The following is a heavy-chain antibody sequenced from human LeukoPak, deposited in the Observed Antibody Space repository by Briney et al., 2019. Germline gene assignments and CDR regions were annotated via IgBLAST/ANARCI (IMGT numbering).Heavy chain of an antibody. J-gene: IGHJ4*02. V-gene: IGHV1-2*02. CDR3: ARDSGYENGPGGGY. CDR2: INPNSGGT. Sequence: ASVKVSCKASGYTFTGYYMHWVRQAPGQGLEWMGWINPNSGGTNYAQKFQGRVTMTRDTSISTAYMELSRLRSGDTAVYYCARDSGYENGPGGGYWGQGTLVTVSS. D-gene: IGHD5-12*01. CDR1: GYTFTGYY.